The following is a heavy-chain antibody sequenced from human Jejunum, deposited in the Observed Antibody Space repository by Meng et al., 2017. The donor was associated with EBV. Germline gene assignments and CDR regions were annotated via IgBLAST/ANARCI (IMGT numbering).Heavy chain of an antibody. CDR2: INPTGDST. CDR1: GDPFTRYY. CDR3: AGGMTIRQNWFDP. V-gene: IGHV1-46*01. Sequence: VQLGQSGGEVKKPWSLLKVSCKVSGDPFTRYYMHWVRQAPGQGLEWMGIINPTGDSTTYAEKFQGRLTMTRDTSTTTAYMELSSLRSEDTAVYYCAGGMTIRQNWFDPWGQGTLVTVPS. D-gene: IGHD5-24*01. J-gene: IGHJ5*02.